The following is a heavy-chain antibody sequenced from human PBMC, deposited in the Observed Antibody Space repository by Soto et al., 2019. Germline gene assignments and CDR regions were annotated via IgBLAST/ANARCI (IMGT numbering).Heavy chain of an antibody. V-gene: IGHV4-31*03. Sequence: PSETLSLTCIVSGDSITRGGYYWSWIRQHPGRCLEWIGYIYYTGSTYYNPSLKSRVTISVDTSKNHFSRKLTSVTAADTAVYYCARVALSIFGVGNQWWFDPWGQETLGAVSS. CDR3: ARVALSIFGVGNQWWFDP. J-gene: IGHJ5*02. CDR1: GDSITRGGYY. CDR2: IYYTGST. D-gene: IGHD3-3*01.